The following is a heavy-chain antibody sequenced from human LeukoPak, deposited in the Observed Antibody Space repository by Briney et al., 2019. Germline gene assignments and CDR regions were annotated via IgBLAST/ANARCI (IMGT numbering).Heavy chain of an antibody. CDR1: GFTFSSYG. CDR2: VSYSGGNE. Sequence: PGGSLRLSCAASGFTFSSYGMHWVRQAPDKGLEWVATVSYSGGNEYYADSVKGRFTISRDNSENTLYLQMNSLRADDTAIYYCAKDWMLAATPIFYFENWGQGILVTVSS. CDR3: AKDWMLAATPIFYFEN. J-gene: IGHJ4*02. V-gene: IGHV3-33*03. D-gene: IGHD2-15*01.